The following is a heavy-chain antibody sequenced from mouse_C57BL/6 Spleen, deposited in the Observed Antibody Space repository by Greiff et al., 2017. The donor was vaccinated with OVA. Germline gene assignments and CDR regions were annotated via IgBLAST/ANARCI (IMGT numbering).Heavy chain of an antibody. CDR2: IHPNSGST. CDR3: AKTGTPFDYWGQGTTLTVSLDY. D-gene: IGHD4-1*01. J-gene: IGHJ2*01. CDR1: GYTFTSYW. V-gene: IGHV1-64*01. Sequence: VQLQQPGAELVKPGASVKLSCKASGYTFTSYWMHWVKQRPGQGLEWIGMIHPNSGSTNYNEKFKSKATLTVDKSSSTAYMQLSSLTSEDSAVYYCAKTGTPFDYWGQGTTLTVSLDYWGQGTTLTVSS.